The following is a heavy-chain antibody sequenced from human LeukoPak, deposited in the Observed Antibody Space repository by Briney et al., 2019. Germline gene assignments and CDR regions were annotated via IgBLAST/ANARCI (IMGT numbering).Heavy chain of an antibody. Sequence: GGSLRLSCAASGFTFSNNWMSWVRQAPGKGLEWVANINQDASEKYYVDSVKGRFTISRDNAKNSLYLQMNSLRAEDTAVYYCARYQWTVILVDAAFDIWGQGTMVTVSS. J-gene: IGHJ3*02. CDR2: INQDASEK. CDR1: GFTFSNNW. CDR3: ARYQWTVILVDAAFDI. D-gene: IGHD2-8*02. V-gene: IGHV3-7*01.